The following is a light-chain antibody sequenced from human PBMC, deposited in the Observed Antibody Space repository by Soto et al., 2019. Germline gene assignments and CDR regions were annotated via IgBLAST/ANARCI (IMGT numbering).Light chain of an antibody. CDR2: DAS. V-gene: IGKV1-39*01. Sequence: DIQMTQSPSSLSASVGDRVTITCRASQTISTYLNWYQQKPGKAPRLLIYDASSLLSGVPSRFSAHGSGTDFPLTIASLQPEDFSTYYCQQSDSTPYTFGQGTKVEI. CDR3: QQSDSTPYT. CDR1: QTISTY. J-gene: IGKJ2*01.